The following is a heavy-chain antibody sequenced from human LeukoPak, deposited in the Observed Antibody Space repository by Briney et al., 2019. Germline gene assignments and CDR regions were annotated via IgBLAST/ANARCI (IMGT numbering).Heavy chain of an antibody. CDR2: IYYSGST. CDR1: GGSISSSSYY. Sequence: TSETLSLTCTVSGGSISSSSYYWGWIRQPPGKGLEWIGSIYYSGSTYYNPSLKSRVTISVDTSKNQFSLKLSSVTAADTAVYYCARSRGYSGYDTNWFDPWGQGTLVTVSS. V-gene: IGHV4-39*01. J-gene: IGHJ5*02. D-gene: IGHD5-12*01. CDR3: ARSRGYSGYDTNWFDP.